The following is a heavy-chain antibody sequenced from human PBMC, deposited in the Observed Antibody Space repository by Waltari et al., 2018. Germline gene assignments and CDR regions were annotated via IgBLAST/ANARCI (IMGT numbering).Heavy chain of an antibody. V-gene: IGHV3-21*04. Sequence: EVQLVESGGGLVKPGGSLRLSCAASGFTFSSYSMNWVRQAPGKGLEWVSSISSSSSYIYYADSVKGRFTISRDNAKNSLYLQMNSLRSEDTAVYYCARTMYYDFWSGYAVYYYMDVWGKGTT. J-gene: IGHJ6*03. D-gene: IGHD3-3*01. CDR3: ARTMYYDFWSGYAVYYYMDV. CDR1: GFTFSSYS. CDR2: ISSSSSYI.